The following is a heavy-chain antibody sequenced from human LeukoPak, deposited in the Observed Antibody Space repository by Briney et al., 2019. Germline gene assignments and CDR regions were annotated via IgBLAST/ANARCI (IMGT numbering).Heavy chain of an antibody. CDR3: ARAELVPGKNWFDP. CDR2: IWYDGGNK. J-gene: IGHJ5*02. Sequence: GGSLRLSCAASGFTFSSYGMHWVRQAPGKGLEWVAVIWYDGGNKYYADSVKGRFTISRDNSKNTLYLQMNSLRAEDTAVYYCARAELVPGKNWFDPWGQGTLVTVSS. D-gene: IGHD6-13*01. CDR1: GFTFSSYG. V-gene: IGHV3-33*01.